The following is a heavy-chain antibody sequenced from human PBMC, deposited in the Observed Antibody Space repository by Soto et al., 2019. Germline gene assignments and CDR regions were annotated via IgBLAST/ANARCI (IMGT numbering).Heavy chain of an antibody. CDR3: ARVIAADNYESEGYHSLVWYYDR. CDR2: IYPGDSET. J-gene: IGHJ2*01. Sequence: DVQLVQSGAAVKKPGESLKISCKASGYNFTTYWIGWVRQMPGKGPEWMGIIYPGDSETRYRTSFQGRVTIPVDNSITTAYGQWSILKPSDTAMYDCARVIAADNYESEGYHSLVWYYDRWGRGTLVTVSS. V-gene: IGHV5-51*01. D-gene: IGHD3-22*01. CDR1: GYNFTTYW.